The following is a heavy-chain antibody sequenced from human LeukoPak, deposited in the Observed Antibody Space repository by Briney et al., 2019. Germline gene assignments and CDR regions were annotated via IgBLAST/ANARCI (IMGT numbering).Heavy chain of an antibody. CDR1: GGSISSSSYY. D-gene: IGHD6-19*01. CDR3: AGLQGQWLLHDY. J-gene: IGHJ4*02. CDR2: IYYSGST. V-gene: IGHV4-39*07. Sequence: SETLSLTCTVSGGSISSSSYYWGWIRQPPGKGLEWIGSIYYSGSTYYNPSLKSRVSISVDTSRNQFSLKVTSVTAADTAVYYCAGLQGQWLLHDYWGQGTLVTVSS.